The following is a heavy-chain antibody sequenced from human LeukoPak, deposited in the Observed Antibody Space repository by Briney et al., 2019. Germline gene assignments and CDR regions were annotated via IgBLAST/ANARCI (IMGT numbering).Heavy chain of an antibody. CDR2: TYHSGST. CDR3: ARTAYGDYVPLDY. V-gene: IGHV4-4*02. CDR1: GGSISSSNR. D-gene: IGHD4-17*01. J-gene: IGHJ4*02. Sequence: SGTLSLTCAVSGGSISSSNRWSWVRQPPGKGLEWIGETYHSGSTNYNPSLKSRVTISVDKSKNQFSLKLSSVTAADTAVYYCARTAYGDYVPLDYWGQGTLVTVSS.